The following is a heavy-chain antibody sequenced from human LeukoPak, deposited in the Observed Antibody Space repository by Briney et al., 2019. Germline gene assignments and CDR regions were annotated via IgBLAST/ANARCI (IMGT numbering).Heavy chain of an antibody. D-gene: IGHD6-13*01. CDR2: ISSSGSDI. CDR1: GFTFSDYY. V-gene: IGHV3-11*01. Sequence: GGSLRLSCAASGFTFSDYYMSWIRQAPGKGLEWVSYISSSGSDIHYADSVKGRFTISGDNAKNSLYLQMNSLRGEDTAVYYCARDRGQLADFDYWGQGTLVTVSS. J-gene: IGHJ4*02. CDR3: ARDRGQLADFDY.